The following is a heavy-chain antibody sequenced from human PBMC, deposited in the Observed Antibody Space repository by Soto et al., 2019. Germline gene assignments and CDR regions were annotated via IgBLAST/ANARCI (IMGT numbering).Heavy chain of an antibody. CDR3: AGAAYSSSSFRFDR. CDR1: GYRFSSYL. J-gene: IGHJ4*02. V-gene: IGHV1-46*01. CDR2: IKLSGGVA. D-gene: IGHD6-6*01. Sequence: ASVKVSCKASGYRFSSYLMHWVRQAPGQGLEWVGIIKLSGGVANYSQKFKGRVTMTRDTSTNTVYMDLTGLSSEDTAIYYCAGAAYSSSSFRFDRWGRGALVTVSS.